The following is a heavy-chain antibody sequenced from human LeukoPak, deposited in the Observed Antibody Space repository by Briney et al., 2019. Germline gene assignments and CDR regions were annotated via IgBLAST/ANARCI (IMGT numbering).Heavy chain of an antibody. D-gene: IGHD3-22*01. J-gene: IGHJ5*02. CDR1: GFTVSSNY. CDR3: AREKYSSGYYYGWFDP. Sequence: GGSLRLSCAASGFTVSSNYMSWVRQAPGKGLEWVSVIYSGGSTYYADSVKGRFTISRDNSKNTLYLQMNSLRAEDTAVYYCAREKYSSGYYYGWFDPWGQGTLVTVSS. V-gene: IGHV3-66*01. CDR2: IYSGGST.